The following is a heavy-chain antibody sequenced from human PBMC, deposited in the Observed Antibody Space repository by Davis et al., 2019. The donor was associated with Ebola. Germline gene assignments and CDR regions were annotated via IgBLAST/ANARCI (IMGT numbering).Heavy chain of an antibody. CDR1: GFTFSSYE. J-gene: IGHJ5*02. Sequence: GESLKISCAASGFTFSSYEMNWVRQAPGKGLEWVSYISSSGSTIYYADSVKGRFTISRDNSKNTLYLQMNSLRAEDTAVYYCAKSWSYDFWSGYYPNWFDPWGQGTLVTVSS. CDR3: AKSWSYDFWSGYYPNWFDP. D-gene: IGHD3-3*01. CDR2: ISSSGSTI. V-gene: IGHV3-48*03.